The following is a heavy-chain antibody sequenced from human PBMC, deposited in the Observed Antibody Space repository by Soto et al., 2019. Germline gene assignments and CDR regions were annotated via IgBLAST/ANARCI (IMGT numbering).Heavy chain of an antibody. CDR1: GGSFSNYG. CDR2: IIPVFGTP. Sequence: QVQVVQSGAEVNKPGSSVKVSCKASGGSFSNYGISWVRQAPGQGLEWMGGIIPVFGTPHYAQKFQDRVTITADESTSTVYMEVSSLTSEDTAVYYCARGDATKIVVTTYYGLDVWGQGTTVTVSS. J-gene: IGHJ6*02. D-gene: IGHD3-22*01. V-gene: IGHV1-69*12. CDR3: ARGDATKIVVTTYYGLDV.